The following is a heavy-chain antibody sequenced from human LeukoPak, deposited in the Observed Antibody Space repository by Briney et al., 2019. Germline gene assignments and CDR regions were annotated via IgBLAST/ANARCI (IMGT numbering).Heavy chain of an antibody. Sequence: PGGSLRLSCAASGFTFDDYAMHWVRQAPGKGLEWVSGISWNSGSIGYADSVKGRFTISRDNAKNSLYLQMNSLRAEDTALYYCAKDMQRWELLASLDYWGQGTLVTVSS. CDR2: ISWNSGSI. CDR3: AKDMQRWELLASLDY. D-gene: IGHD1-26*01. CDR1: GFTFDDYA. V-gene: IGHV3-9*01. J-gene: IGHJ4*02.